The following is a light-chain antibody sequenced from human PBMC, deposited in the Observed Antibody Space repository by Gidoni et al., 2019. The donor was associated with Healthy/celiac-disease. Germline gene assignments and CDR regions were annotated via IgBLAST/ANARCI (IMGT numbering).Light chain of an antibody. CDR3: SSYTSSSTPHYV. V-gene: IGLV2-14*01. Sequence: QSALTQPASVSGSPGQSITISCTGTSSDVGGYNYVPWYQQHPGKAPKLMIYEVSNRPSGVSNRFSGSKSGNTASLTISGLQAEDEADYYCSSYTSSSTPHYVFGTVTKVTVL. CDR1: SSDVGGYNY. CDR2: EVS. J-gene: IGLJ1*01.